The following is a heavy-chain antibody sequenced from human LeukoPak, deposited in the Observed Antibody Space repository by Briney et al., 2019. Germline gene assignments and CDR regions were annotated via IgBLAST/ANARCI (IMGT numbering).Heavy chain of an antibody. D-gene: IGHD2-2*01. CDR3: ARHRYPSSLSSFDI. Sequence: SETLSPTCTGPVAPISSYYGTWIRRPRGRVLGGIGYIYTSETTNFSPALRSGVTISIATSKNQVSLRLSSVTAADTALYYCARHRYPSSLSSFDIWGQGMLVIVSS. CDR2: IYTSETT. V-gene: IGHV4-4*09. J-gene: IGHJ4*02. CDR1: VAPISSYY.